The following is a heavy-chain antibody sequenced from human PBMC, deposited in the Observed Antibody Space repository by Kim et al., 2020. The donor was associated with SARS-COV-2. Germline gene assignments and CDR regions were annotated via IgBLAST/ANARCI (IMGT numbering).Heavy chain of an antibody. V-gene: IGHV3-30-3*01. D-gene: IGHD3-10*01. CDR3: ARRGDYYGSGPNYFDY. J-gene: IGHJ4*01. CDR1: GFTFSSYA. CDR2: ISYDGSNK. Sequence: GGSLRLSCAASGFTFSSYAMHWVRQAPGKGLEWVAVISYDGSNKYYADSVKGRFTISRDNSKNTLYLQMNSLRAEDTAVYYCARRGDYYGSGPNYFDYWG.